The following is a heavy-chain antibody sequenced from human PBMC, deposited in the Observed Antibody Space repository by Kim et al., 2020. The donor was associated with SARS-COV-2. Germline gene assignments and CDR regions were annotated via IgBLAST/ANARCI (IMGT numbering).Heavy chain of an antibody. D-gene: IGHD3-9*01. CDR2: INHSGST. CDR3: ARDLLRYFDWLSDSVPFDI. Sequence: SETLSLTCAVYGGSFSGYYWSWIRQPPGKGLEWIGEINHSGSTNYNPSLKSRVTISVDTSKNQFSLKLSSVTAADTAVYYCARDLLRYFDWLSDSVPFDIWGQGTMVTVSS. CDR1: GGSFSGYY. V-gene: IGHV4-34*01. J-gene: IGHJ3*02.